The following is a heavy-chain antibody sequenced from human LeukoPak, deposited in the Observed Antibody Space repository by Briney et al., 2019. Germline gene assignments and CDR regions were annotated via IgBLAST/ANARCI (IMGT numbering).Heavy chain of an antibody. V-gene: IGHV1-24*01. D-gene: IGHD5-24*01. CDR2: FDPEDGET. CDR3: ATDSITQDGYNGFDY. CDR1: GYTPTELS. J-gene: IGHJ4*02. Sequence: ASVKVSCKVSGYTPTELSMHWVRQAPGKGLEWMGGFDPEDGETIYAQKFQGRVTMTEDTSTDTAYMELSRLRSEDTAVYYCATDSITQDGYNGFDYWGQGTLVTVSS.